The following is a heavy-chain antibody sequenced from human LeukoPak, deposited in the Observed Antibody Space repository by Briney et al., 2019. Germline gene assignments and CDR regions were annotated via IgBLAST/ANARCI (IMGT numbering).Heavy chain of an antibody. CDR3: ARVRGEYGDPYFDY. J-gene: IGHJ4*02. CDR1: GFTFSRYE. Sequence: GGSLRLSCAASGFTFSRYEMNWVRQAPGKGLEWISYINTSGGTIYYADSLKGRFTISRDNAANSLYLQMNSLRAEDTAVYYCARVRGEYGDPYFDYWGQGTLVTVSS. D-gene: IGHD4-17*01. CDR2: INTSGGTI. V-gene: IGHV3-48*03.